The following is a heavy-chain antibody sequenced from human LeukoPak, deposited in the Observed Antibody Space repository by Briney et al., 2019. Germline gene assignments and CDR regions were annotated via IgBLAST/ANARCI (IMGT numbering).Heavy chain of an antibody. V-gene: IGHV1-18*01. Sequence: ASVKVSCKASGYTFTSYGISWLRQAPGQGLEWMGRIIPILGIANYAQKFQGRVTMTTDTSTSTAYMELRSLRSDDTAVYYCAREVQPPGAFDPWGQGTLVTVSS. CDR1: GYTFTSYG. D-gene: IGHD2-2*01. J-gene: IGHJ5*02. CDR3: AREVQPPGAFDP. CDR2: IIPILGIA.